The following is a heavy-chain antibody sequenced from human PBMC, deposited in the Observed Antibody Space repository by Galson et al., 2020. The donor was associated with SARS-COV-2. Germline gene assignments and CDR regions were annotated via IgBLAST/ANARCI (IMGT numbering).Heavy chain of an antibody. CDR1: GCSISRGRYS. Sequence: SETLSLTCAVSGCSISRGRYSGCWLQPPPGKGLECIRYYYHSGSTYYNPSLKSPVTISVDRSKNQFSLKLSSVTAADTAVYYCAISYDYGDYGGAFDIWCQGTMFTFSS. CDR2: YYHSGST. D-gene: IGHD4-17*01. V-gene: IGHV4-30-2*01. CDR3: AISYDYGDYGGAFDI. J-gene: IGHJ3*02.